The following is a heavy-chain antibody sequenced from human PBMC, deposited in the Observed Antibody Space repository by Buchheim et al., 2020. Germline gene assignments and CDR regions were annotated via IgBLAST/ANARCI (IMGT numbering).Heavy chain of an antibody. V-gene: IGHV3-21*01. CDR3: ARDVKAPYCTNGVCYPIQNYYYYGMDV. J-gene: IGHJ6*02. CDR2: ISSSSSYI. CDR1: GFTFSSYS. D-gene: IGHD2-8*01. Sequence: EVQLVESGGGLVKPGGSLRLSCAASGFTFSSYSMNWVRQAPGKGLEWVSSISSSSSYIYYADSVKGRFTISRDNAKNSLYLQMNSLRAEDTAVYYCARDVKAPYCTNGVCYPIQNYYYYGMDVWGQGTT.